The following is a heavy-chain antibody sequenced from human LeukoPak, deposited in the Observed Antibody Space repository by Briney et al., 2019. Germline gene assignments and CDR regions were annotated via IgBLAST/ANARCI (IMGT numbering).Heavy chain of an antibody. D-gene: IGHD2-2*01. CDR2: IKSKTDGGTT. J-gene: IGHJ4*02. V-gene: IGHV3-15*01. CDR1: GFTFSNAW. CDR3: TTVSVVVPAAMDY. Sequence: GGSLRLSCAASGFTFSNAWMSWVRQAPGKGLEWVGRIKSKTDGGTTDYAAPVKGRFTISRDDSENTLYLQMNSLKTEDTAVYYCTTVSVVVPAAMDYWGQGTLVTVSS.